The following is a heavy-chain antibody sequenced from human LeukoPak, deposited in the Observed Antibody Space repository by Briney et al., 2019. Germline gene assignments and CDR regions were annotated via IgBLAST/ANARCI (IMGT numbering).Heavy chain of an antibody. Sequence: GGSLRLSCAASGFTFSSYSMNWVRQAPGKGLEWVSYISSSSSTIYYADSVKGRFTISRDNAKNSLYLQMNSLRAEDTALYYCARVAGANSGYDYYYYYYMDVWGKGTTVTVSS. J-gene: IGHJ6*03. CDR2: ISSSSSTI. CDR1: GFTFSSYS. D-gene: IGHD5-12*01. CDR3: ARVAGANSGYDYYYYYYMDV. V-gene: IGHV3-48*04.